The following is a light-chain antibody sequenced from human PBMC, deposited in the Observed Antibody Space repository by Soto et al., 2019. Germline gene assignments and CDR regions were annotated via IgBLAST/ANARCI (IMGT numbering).Light chain of an antibody. V-gene: IGLV2-14*01. CDR1: SSDVGGYNY. Sequence: QSVLTQPGSVSGSPGQSITISCTGTSSDVGGYNYVSWYQQHPGKAPKLMIYDVSNRPSGVSNRFSGSKSGNTASLTISGLQAEDEAAYYCSSYTSSSILYVFGTGTKLTVL. CDR2: DVS. J-gene: IGLJ1*01. CDR3: SSYTSSSILYV.